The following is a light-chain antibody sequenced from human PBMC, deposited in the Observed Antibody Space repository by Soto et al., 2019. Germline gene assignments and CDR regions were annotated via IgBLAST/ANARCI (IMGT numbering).Light chain of an antibody. Sequence: QSALTQPASVSGSPGQSITISCTGTSSDVGGYNYVTWYQQHPGKAPKLMIYDVSNRPSGVSNRLSGSKSGNTASLTISGRQDEDEGGYYCSSYASGSTLVFGGGTKLTVL. CDR2: DVS. CDR3: SSYASGSTLV. V-gene: IGLV2-14*01. J-gene: IGLJ2*01. CDR1: SSDVGGYNY.